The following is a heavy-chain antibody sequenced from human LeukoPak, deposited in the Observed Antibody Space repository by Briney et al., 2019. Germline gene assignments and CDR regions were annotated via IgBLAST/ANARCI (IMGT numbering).Heavy chain of an antibody. J-gene: IGHJ2*01. CDR3: ASTKSQTRPSLGVPNWYFDL. CDR1: GYTFTGYY. Sequence: GASVKVSCKASGYTFTGYYMHWVRQAPGQGLEWMGWINPNSGGTNYAQKFQGRVTMTRNTSISTAYMELSSLRSEDTAVYYCASTKSQTRPSLGVPNWYFDLGGRGPLVPV. D-gene: IGHD2-8*01. V-gene: IGHV1-2*02. CDR2: INPNSGGT.